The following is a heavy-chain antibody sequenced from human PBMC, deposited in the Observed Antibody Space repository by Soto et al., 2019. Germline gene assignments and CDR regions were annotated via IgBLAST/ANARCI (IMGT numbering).Heavy chain of an antibody. CDR3: ARVRQWLAAYYYYYYGMDV. D-gene: IGHD6-19*01. J-gene: IGHJ6*02. CDR1: GYTLTGYY. V-gene: IGHV1-2*02. Sequence: ASVKVSCKASGYTLTGYYMHWVRQAPGQGLEWMGWINPNSGGTNYAQKFQGRVTMTRDTSISTAYMELSRLRSDDTAVYYCARVRQWLAAYYYYYYGMDVWGQGTTVTVSS. CDR2: INPNSGGT.